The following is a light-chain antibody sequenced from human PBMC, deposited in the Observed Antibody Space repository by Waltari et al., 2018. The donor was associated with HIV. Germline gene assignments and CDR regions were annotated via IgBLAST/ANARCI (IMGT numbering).Light chain of an antibody. Sequence: QSALTQPASVSGSPGQSITIPCTGTSSDVVGYNYVSWYQQHPGKAPKLMIYEVVKRPSGVPTRFSGSKPGNTASLPISGLQAEDEADYYCSSYTSSSTLRVFGGGTKLTVL. V-gene: IGLV2-14*01. CDR1: SSDVVGYNY. CDR2: EVV. CDR3: SSYTSSSTLRV. J-gene: IGLJ3*02.